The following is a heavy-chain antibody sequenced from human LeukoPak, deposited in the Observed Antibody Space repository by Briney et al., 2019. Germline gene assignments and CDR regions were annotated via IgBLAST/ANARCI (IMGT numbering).Heavy chain of an antibody. CDR2: IYSDGST. Sequence: GGSLRLSCAASGFIVNRNYMNWVRQVPGKGLEWVSVIYSDGSTHYADSVQGRFIISRDNYKNTVGLQMNDLRTEDTAVYYCARSWDARLNFDYWGQGTLVTVSS. D-gene: IGHD1-26*01. J-gene: IGHJ4*02. CDR1: GFIVNRNY. CDR3: ARSWDARLNFDY. V-gene: IGHV3-66*02.